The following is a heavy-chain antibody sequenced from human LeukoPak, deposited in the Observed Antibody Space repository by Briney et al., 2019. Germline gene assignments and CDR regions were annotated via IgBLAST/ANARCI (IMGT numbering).Heavy chain of an antibody. CDR3: ATYESYYDSSGYPEDY. CDR1: GFTFSSYS. Sequence: PGGSLRLSCAASGFTFSSYSMSWVRQAPGKGLEWVSAISGSGGSTYYADSVKGRFTISRDNSKNTLYLQMNSLRAEDTAVYYCATYESYYDSSGYPEDYWGQGTLVTVSS. CDR2: ISGSGGST. J-gene: IGHJ4*02. V-gene: IGHV3-23*01. D-gene: IGHD3-22*01.